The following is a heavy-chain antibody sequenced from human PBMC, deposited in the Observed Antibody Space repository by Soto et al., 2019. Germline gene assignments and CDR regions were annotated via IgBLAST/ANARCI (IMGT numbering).Heavy chain of an antibody. Sequence: PGGSLRLSCEASAVTLSDYFMTWIRQSPGKGLEWVSFIRSGGTTVVHADSVKGRFTISWDNAKKSLFLEMSSLRAEDTAVYYCGLNSGYYYSDAFDIWGQGTLVTVSS. J-gene: IGHJ3*02. CDR2: IRSGGTTV. CDR1: AVTLSDYF. D-gene: IGHD3-22*01. V-gene: IGHV3-11*01. CDR3: GLNSGYYYSDAFDI.